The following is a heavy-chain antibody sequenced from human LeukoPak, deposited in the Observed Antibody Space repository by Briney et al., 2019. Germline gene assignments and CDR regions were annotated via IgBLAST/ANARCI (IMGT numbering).Heavy chain of an antibody. J-gene: IGHJ6*02. CDR3: ARGGATSYYYGMDV. CDR1: GGSISSYY. D-gene: IGHD1-26*01. Sequence: SETLSLTCTVSGGSISSYYWSWIRQPPGKGLEWIGYIYYSGSTNYNPPLKSRVTISVDTSKNQFSLKLSSVTAADTAVYYCARGGATSYYYGMDVWGQGTTVTVSS. CDR2: IYYSGST. V-gene: IGHV4-59*01.